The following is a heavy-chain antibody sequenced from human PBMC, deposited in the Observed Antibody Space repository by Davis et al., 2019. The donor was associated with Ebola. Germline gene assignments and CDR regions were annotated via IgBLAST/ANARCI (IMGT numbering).Heavy chain of an antibody. CDR1: GFTFSSYA. CDR3: ARDRIAAAVVVSGYYSTYFDY. V-gene: IGHV3-30-3*01. CDR2: ISYDGSNK. Sequence: PGGSLRLSCAASGFTFSSYAMHWVRQAPGKGLEWVAVISYDGSNKYYADSVKGRFTISRDNSKNTLYLQMNSLRAEDTAVYYCARDRIAAAVVVSGYYSTYFDYWGQGTLVTVSS. J-gene: IGHJ4*02. D-gene: IGHD3-22*01.